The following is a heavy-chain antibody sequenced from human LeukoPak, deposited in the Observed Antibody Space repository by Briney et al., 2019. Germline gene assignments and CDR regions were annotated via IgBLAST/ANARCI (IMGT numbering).Heavy chain of an antibody. Sequence: GGSLRLSCAASGFTFSSYATSWVRQAPGKGLEWVSAISGSGGSTYYADSVKGRFTISRDNSKSTLYLQMNSLRAEDTAVYYCATHYDILTGYPYYYYGMDVWGQGTTVTVSS. CDR1: GFTFSSYA. CDR2: ISGSGGST. J-gene: IGHJ6*02. CDR3: ATHYDILTGYPYYYYGMDV. D-gene: IGHD3-9*01. V-gene: IGHV3-23*01.